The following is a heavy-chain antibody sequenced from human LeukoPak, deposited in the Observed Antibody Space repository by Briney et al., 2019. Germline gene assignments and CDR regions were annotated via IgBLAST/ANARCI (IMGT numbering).Heavy chain of an antibody. D-gene: IGHD2-2*01. CDR3: ARAVGYCSSTSCYHGRFFDP. CDR1: GGSFSGYY. V-gene: IGHV4-34*01. CDR2: INHSGST. Sequence: SETLSPTCAVYGGSFSGYYWSWIRQPPGKGLEWIGEINHSGSTNYNPSLKSRVTISVDTSKNQFSLKLSSVTAADTAVYYCARAVGYCSSTSCYHGRFFDPWGQGTLVTVSS. J-gene: IGHJ5*02.